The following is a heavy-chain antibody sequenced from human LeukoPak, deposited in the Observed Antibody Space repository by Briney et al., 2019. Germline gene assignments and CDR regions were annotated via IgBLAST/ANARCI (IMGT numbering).Heavy chain of an antibody. CDR1: GGSISSYY. V-gene: IGHV4-59*01. Sequence: PSETLSLTCAVSGGSISSYYWSWIRQPPGKGLEWIGYIYYSGSTNYNPSLKSQVTISVDTSKNQFSLKLSTVTAADTAVYYCARDGVYYGSGANWFDPWGQGTLVTVSS. CDR2: IYYSGST. D-gene: IGHD3-10*01. CDR3: ARDGVYYGSGANWFDP. J-gene: IGHJ5*02.